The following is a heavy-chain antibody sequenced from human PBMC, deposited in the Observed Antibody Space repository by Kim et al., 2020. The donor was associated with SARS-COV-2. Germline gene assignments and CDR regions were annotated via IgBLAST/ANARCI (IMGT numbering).Heavy chain of an antibody. J-gene: IGHJ4*01. CDR2: ISWNSGSI. V-gene: IGHV3-9*01. CDR3: AKVSSSSWYGHYYFDY. D-gene: IGHD6-13*01. CDR1: GFTFDDYA. Sequence: GGSLRLSCAASGFTFDDYAMHWVRQAPGKGLEWVSGISWNSGSIGYADSVKGRFTISRDNAKNSLYLQMNSLRAEDTALYYCAKVSSSSWYGHYYFDYWG.